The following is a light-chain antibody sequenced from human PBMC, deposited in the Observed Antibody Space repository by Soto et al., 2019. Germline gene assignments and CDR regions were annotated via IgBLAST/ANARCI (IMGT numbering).Light chain of an antibody. V-gene: IGLV4-69*01. Sequence: QPVLTQSPSASASLGASVKLTCTLSSGHSSYAIAWHQQQPEKGPRYLMKLNSDGSHSKGDGIPDRFSGSSSGAERYLTXSXXQSEDEADYYCQTWGTGIHWVFGGGTKLTVL. CDR3: QTWGTGIHWV. J-gene: IGLJ3*02. CDR1: SGHSSYA. CDR2: LNSDGSH.